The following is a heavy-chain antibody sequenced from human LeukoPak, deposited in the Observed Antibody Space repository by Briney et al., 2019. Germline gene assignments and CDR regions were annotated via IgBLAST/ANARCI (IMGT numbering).Heavy chain of an antibody. CDR2: IYPGDSDT. V-gene: IGHV5-51*01. J-gene: IGHJ6*03. CDR3: ARHLGYCTNGVCSKDYYYYYYMDV. CDR1: GYSFTSYW. Sequence: RGESLKISCKGSGYSFTSYWIGWVRQMPGKGLEWMGNIYPGDSDTGYSPSFQGQVTISADKSISTAYLQWSSLKASDTAMYYCARHLGYCTNGVCSKDYYYYYYMDVWGKGTTVTVSS. D-gene: IGHD2-8*01.